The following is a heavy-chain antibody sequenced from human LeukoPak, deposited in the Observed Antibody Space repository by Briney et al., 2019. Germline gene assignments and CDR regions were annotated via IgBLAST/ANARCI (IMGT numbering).Heavy chain of an antibody. D-gene: IGHD3-9*01. CDR1: GGSFSGYY. CDR2: INHSGST. CDR3: ARCRYFDWLLSHNWFDP. J-gene: IGHJ5*02. V-gene: IGHV4-34*01. Sequence: SETLSLTCAVYGGSFSGYYWSWIRQPPGKGLEWIEEINHSGSTNYNPSLKSRVTISVDTSKNQFSLKLSSVTAADTAVYYCARCRYFDWLLSHNWFDPWGQGTLVTVSS.